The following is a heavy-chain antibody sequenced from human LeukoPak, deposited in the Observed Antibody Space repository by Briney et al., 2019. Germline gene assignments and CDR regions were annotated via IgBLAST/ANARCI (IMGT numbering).Heavy chain of an antibody. Sequence: GGSLRLSCVASGFTFTSYNMHWVRQTPGKGLEWVSYIDSSAGSIDYAASVKGRLTISRDNAKNSLYLQMNSLRAEDTAVYYCASDVIGGTNFWGQGTLVTVSS. V-gene: IGHV3-48*01. D-gene: IGHD1-1*01. CDR2: IDSSAGSI. CDR3: ASDVIGGTNF. CDR1: GFTFTSYN. J-gene: IGHJ4*02.